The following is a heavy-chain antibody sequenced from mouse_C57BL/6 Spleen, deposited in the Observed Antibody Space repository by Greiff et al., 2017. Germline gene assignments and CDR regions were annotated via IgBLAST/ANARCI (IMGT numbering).Heavy chain of an antibody. CDR1: GFSFNTYA. V-gene: IGHV10-1*01. Sequence: EVKLMESGGGLVQPKGSLKLSCAASGFSFNTYAMNWVRQAPGKGLEWVARIRSKSNNYATYYADSVKDRFTISRDDSESMLYLQMNNLKTEDTAMYYCVRRGLGYAAAMDYWGQGTSVTVSS. D-gene: IGHD2-2*01. CDR3: VRRGLGYAAAMDY. J-gene: IGHJ4*01. CDR2: IRSKSNNYAT.